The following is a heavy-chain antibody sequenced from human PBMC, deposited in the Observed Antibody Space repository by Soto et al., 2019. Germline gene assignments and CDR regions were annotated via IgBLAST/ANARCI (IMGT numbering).Heavy chain of an antibody. J-gene: IGHJ5*02. CDR1: GYSFTSYW. V-gene: IGHV5-51*01. D-gene: IGHD3-16*01. CDR2: IYPGDSDT. CDR3: ARHAGAFSGDNWFDP. Sequence: GESLKISCKGSGYSFTSYWIGWVRQMPGKGLEWMGIIYPGDSDTRYSPSFQGQVTISADKSISTAYLQWSSLKASDTAMYYCARHAGAFSGDNWFDPWGQGTLVTVSS.